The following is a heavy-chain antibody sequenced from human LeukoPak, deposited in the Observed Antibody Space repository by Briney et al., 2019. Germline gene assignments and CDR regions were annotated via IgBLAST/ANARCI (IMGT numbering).Heavy chain of an antibody. CDR2: INTDGSST. CDR3: ARGGVVSYYYDSSGPDKAFDY. CDR1: GFTFSSYW. D-gene: IGHD3-22*01. Sequence: GGSLRLSCAASGFTFSSYWMHWVRQAPGKGLVWVSRINTDGSSTSYADSVKGRFTISRDNAKNTLYLQMNSLRAEDTAVYYCARGGVVSYYYDSSGPDKAFDYWGQGTLVTVSS. J-gene: IGHJ4*02. V-gene: IGHV3-74*01.